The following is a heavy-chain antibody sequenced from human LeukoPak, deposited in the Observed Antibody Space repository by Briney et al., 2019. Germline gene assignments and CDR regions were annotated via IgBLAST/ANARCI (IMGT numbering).Heavy chain of an antibody. Sequence: GGSLRLSCSTSGFIFSTYPMHWVRQVPGKGLEYISGITSNGDSTTYADSVKGRFTISRDNSKSTLSLHMSSLRPEDTAVYYCVKDQGEYSSSWYHFDNWGQGTLVTVSS. CDR3: VKDQGEYSSSWYHFDN. V-gene: IGHV3-64D*06. D-gene: IGHD6-13*01. J-gene: IGHJ4*02. CDR2: ITSNGDST. CDR1: GFIFSTYP.